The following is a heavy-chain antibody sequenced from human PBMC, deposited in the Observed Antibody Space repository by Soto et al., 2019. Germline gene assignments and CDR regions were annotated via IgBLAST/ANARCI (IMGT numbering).Heavy chain of an antibody. CDR2: INPSGGST. CDR3: ERDVQIGHGYSAYHTY. V-gene: IGHV1-46*01. CDR1: GYTFTSYY. Sequence: ASVKVSCKASGYTFTSYYIHWVRQAPGQGLEWVGLINPSGGSTTYAQKFQGRVTMTRDTSTSTVYMELNSLRSEDTAVYLCERDVQIGHGYSAYHTYWRPGTLVTVSP. J-gene: IGHJ4*02. D-gene: IGHD5-12*01.